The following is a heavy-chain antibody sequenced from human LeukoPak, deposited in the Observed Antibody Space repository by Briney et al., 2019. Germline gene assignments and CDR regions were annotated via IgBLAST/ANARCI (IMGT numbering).Heavy chain of an antibody. J-gene: IGHJ4*02. CDR2: IDTDGKST. D-gene: IGHD5-24*01. V-gene: IGHV3-74*01. Sequence: PGGSLRLSCAASGFTFNTYFMHWVRQAPGKRLVWVSRIDTDGKSTTYADSVKGRFTISRDNAKNTLYLQMNSLRTEDTAAYYCVRDKDGYNFWGQGTLVSVSS. CDR1: GFTFNTYF. CDR3: VRDKDGYNF.